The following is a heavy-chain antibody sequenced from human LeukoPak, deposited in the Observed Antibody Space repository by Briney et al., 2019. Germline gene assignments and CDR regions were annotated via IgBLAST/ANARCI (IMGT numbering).Heavy chain of an antibody. CDR2: ISSSSSYI. CDR1: GFTFSSYS. V-gene: IGHV3-21*01. J-gene: IGHJ3*02. CDR3: AREDYGGNPRPAFDI. Sequence: PGGSLRLSCAASGFTFSSYSMNWVRQAPGKGLEWVSSISSSSSYIYYADSVKGRFTISRDNAKNSLYLQMNSLRAEDTAVYYCAREDYGGNPRPAFDIWGQGTMVTVSS. D-gene: IGHD4-23*01.